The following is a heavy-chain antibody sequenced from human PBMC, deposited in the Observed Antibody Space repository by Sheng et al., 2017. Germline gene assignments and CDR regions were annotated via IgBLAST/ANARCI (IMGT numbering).Heavy chain of an antibody. D-gene: IGHD3-10*01. Sequence: EVQLVESGGGLVQPGGSLRLSCAASGFIFNSYDMNWVRQAPGKGLEWVSGISGSGGSTYYVDSVKGRFSISRDNSKNTLYLQMNSLRAEDTAVYYCALTMVRGVLRDSWGQGTLVTVSS. J-gene: IGHJ4*02. CDR3: ALTMVRGVLRDS. CDR2: ISGSGGST. CDR1: GFIFNSYD. V-gene: IGHV3-23*04.